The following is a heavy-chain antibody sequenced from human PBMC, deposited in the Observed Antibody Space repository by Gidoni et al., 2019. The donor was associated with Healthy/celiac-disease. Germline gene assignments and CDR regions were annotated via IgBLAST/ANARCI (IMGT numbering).Heavy chain of an antibody. CDR1: GFPFSGSA. CDR3: TRGYYDSSGYYYSDY. D-gene: IGHD3-22*01. V-gene: IGHV3-73*01. Sequence: EVQLVESGGGLVQPGGSLKLSCAASGFPFSGSAMHWVRQASGKGLEWVGSIRSKANSYATAYAASVKGRFTISRDDSKNTAYMQMNSLKTEDTAVYYCTRGYYDSSGYYYSDYWGQGTLVTVSS. J-gene: IGHJ4*02. CDR2: IRSKANSYAT.